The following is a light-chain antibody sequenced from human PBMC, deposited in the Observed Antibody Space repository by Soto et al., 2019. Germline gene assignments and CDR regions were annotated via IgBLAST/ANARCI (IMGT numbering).Light chain of an antibody. CDR2: EVT. Sequence: QSALSQPPCASGSPGQSFTISCSGISSDIRDSNYVSWYQQHPGKAPKLVVSEVTKRPSGVPDRFSGSRSGTTAFLTISGLQTEDEADYYCGSKAGSDKHVVFGGGTKLTVL. CDR1: SSDIRDSNY. J-gene: IGLJ2*01. V-gene: IGLV2-8*01. CDR3: GSKAGSDKHVV.